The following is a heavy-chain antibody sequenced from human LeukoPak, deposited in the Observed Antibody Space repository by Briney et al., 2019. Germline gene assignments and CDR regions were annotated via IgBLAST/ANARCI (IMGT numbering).Heavy chain of an antibody. CDR3: ARNMDYGGTYFVY. J-gene: IGHJ4*02. D-gene: IGHD4-23*01. Sequence: PGGSLRLSCEASGFTFSDYYMSWIRQAPGRGLEWLSYIRTTGTTIYSADSVKGRFTISRDNAKNSLFLQINSLRAEDTAVYYCARNMDYGGTYFVYWGQRTLVTVSS. CDR1: GFTFSDYY. CDR2: IRTTGTTI. V-gene: IGHV3-11*01.